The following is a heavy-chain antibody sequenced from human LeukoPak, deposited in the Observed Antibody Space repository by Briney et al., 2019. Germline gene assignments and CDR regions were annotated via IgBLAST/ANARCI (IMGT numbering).Heavy chain of an antibody. J-gene: IGHJ5*02. CDR2: IIPIFGIA. CDR1: GGTFSSYA. D-gene: IGHD1-26*01. Sequence: GSSVKVSCKASGGTFSSYAISWVRQAPGQGLEWMGRIIPIFGIANYAQKFQGRVTITADKPTSTAYMELSSLRSEDTAVYYCAHFNSGSGGWFDPWGQGTLVTVSS. V-gene: IGHV1-69*04. CDR3: AHFNSGSGGWFDP.